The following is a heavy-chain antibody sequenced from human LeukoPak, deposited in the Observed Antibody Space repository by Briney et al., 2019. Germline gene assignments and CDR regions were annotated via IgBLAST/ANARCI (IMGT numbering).Heavy chain of an antibody. J-gene: IGHJ4*02. D-gene: IGHD3-10*01. CDR3: ARAHYYYGSGSGELDY. V-gene: IGHV3-33*01. Sequence: HPGRSLRLSCAASGFTFSSYGMHWVRQAPGKGLEWVAVIWYDGSNKYYADSVKGRFTISRDNSKNTLYLQMNSLRAEDTAVYYCARAHYYYGSGSGELDYWGQGTLVTVSS. CDR1: GFTFSSYG. CDR2: IWYDGSNK.